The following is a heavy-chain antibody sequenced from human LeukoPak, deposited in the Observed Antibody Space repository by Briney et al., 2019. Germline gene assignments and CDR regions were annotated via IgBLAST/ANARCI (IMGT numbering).Heavy chain of an antibody. J-gene: IGHJ4*02. CDR1: GFTFSTYA. CDR2: ISGSGGST. V-gene: IGHV3-23*01. CDR3: AKDGGYSYGSKDY. Sequence: GGSLRLSCAASGFTFSTYAMSWVRQAPGKGLEWVSGISGSGGSTYYADSVKGRFTISRDNSKNTLYLQMNSLRAEDTAVYYCAKDGGYSYGSKDYWGQGTLVTASS. D-gene: IGHD5-18*01.